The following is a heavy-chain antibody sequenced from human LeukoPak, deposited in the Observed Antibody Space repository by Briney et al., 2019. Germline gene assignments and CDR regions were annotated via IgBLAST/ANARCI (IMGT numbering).Heavy chain of an antibody. V-gene: IGHV3-11*01. CDR2: ISSSGSTI. Sequence: GGSLRLSCAASGFTFSDYYMSWIRQAPGKGLEWVSYISSSGSTIYYADSVKGRFTISRDNAKNSLYLQTNSLRAEDTAVYYCARDWDYGSGSYYNGYFDYWGQGTLVTVSS. D-gene: IGHD3-10*01. CDR3: ARDWDYGSGSYYNGYFDY. J-gene: IGHJ4*02. CDR1: GFTFSDYY.